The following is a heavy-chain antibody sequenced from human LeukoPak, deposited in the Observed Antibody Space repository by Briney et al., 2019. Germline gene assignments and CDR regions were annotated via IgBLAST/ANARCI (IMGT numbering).Heavy chain of an antibody. CDR1: GFTFSSYS. J-gene: IGHJ6*03. D-gene: IGHD6-13*01. Sequence: PGGSLRLSCAASGFTFSSYSMNWVRQAPGKGLEWVSSISSSSSYIYYADSVKGRCTISRDNGKNSLYLQMNSLRAEDTAVYYCARAARDGWQQLDLVTYYYYYYMDVWGKGTTVTVSS. CDR2: ISSSSSYI. V-gene: IGHV3-21*01. CDR3: ARAARDGWQQLDLVTYYYYYYMDV.